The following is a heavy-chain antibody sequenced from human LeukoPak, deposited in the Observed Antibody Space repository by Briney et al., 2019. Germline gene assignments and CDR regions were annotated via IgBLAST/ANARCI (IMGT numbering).Heavy chain of an antibody. V-gene: IGHV3-30-3*01. Sequence: GGSLRLSCAASGFTFRSYAMHWVRQAPGKGLEWVAVISYDGSNKYYADSVKGRFTISRDNSKNTLYLQMNSLRAEDTAVYYCARVPTGSSSWYQEYAFDIWGQGTMVTVSS. CDR1: GFTFRSYA. CDR2: ISYDGSNK. CDR3: ARVPTGSSSWYQEYAFDI. D-gene: IGHD6-13*01. J-gene: IGHJ3*02.